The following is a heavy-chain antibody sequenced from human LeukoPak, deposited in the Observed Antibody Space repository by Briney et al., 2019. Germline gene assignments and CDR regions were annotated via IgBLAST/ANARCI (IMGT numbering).Heavy chain of an antibody. CDR3: ARADGTNSGTNAFDV. J-gene: IGHJ3*01. Sequence: ASVKVSCKTSGYRFNVYDILWVRQAPGHGLDYVGWISTYTGRANYAQNSQGRVSVITDTSTSTAYLELTNLTSSDTGLYYCARADGTNSGTNAFDVWGLGTMVTVAS. CDR1: GYRFNVYD. CDR2: ISTYTGRA. V-gene: IGHV1-18*01. D-gene: IGHD4-23*01.